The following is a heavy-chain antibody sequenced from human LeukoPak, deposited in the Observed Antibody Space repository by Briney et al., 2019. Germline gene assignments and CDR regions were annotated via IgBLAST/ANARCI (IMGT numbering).Heavy chain of an antibody. CDR3: ARDFDSSGYYRYNWFDP. CDR1: GYSISSGYY. D-gene: IGHD3-22*01. J-gene: IGHJ5*02. CDR2: IYHSGST. V-gene: IGHV4-38-2*02. Sequence: SETLSLTCTVSGYSISSGYYWGWIRQPPGKGLEWIGSIYHSGSTYYNPSLKSRVTISVDTSKNQFSLELSSVTAADTAVYYCARDFDSSGYYRYNWFDPWGQGTLVTVSS.